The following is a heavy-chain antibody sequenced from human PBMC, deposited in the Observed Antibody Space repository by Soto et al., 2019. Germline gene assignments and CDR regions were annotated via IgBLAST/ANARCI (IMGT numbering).Heavy chain of an antibody. D-gene: IGHD2-15*01. CDR2: INAGNGNT. Sequence: GASVKVSCKASGYTFTSYAMHWVRQAPGQRLEWMGWINAGNGNTKYSQKFQSRVTITRDTSASTAYMELSSLRSEDTAVYYCARACSGGSCYGKGHKYYFDYWGQGALVTVSS. CDR1: GYTFTSYA. J-gene: IGHJ4*02. V-gene: IGHV1-3*01. CDR3: ARACSGGSCYGKGHKYYFDY.